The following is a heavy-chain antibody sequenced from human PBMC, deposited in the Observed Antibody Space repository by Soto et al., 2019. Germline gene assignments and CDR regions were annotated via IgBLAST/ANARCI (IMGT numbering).Heavy chain of an antibody. Sequence: EVQLLESGGGLVQPGGSLRLSCAASGFTFSSYAMSWVRQAPGKGLEWVSALSGSGGSTYYADSVKGRFTISRDNSKNTVYLQMNSMRAEDTSVYYCAKDSAPYYYGSGSDYPNYCYYGMDVWGPGTTVTVSS. CDR3: AKDSAPYYYGSGSDYPNYCYYGMDV. V-gene: IGHV3-23*01. J-gene: IGHJ6*02. CDR2: LSGSGGST. D-gene: IGHD3-10*01. CDR1: GFTFSSYA.